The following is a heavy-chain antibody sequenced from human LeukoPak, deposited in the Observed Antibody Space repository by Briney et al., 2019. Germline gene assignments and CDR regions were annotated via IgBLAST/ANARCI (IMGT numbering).Heavy chain of an antibody. Sequence: PGRSLRLSCAASGFTVSSYGMHWVRQAPGKGLEWVAVISYDGSNKYYADSVKGRFTISRDNSKNTLYLQMNSLRAEDTAVYYCANLNPKDGGYWGQGTLVTVSS. V-gene: IGHV3-30*18. CDR1: GFTVSSYG. CDR3: ANLNPKDGGY. CDR2: ISYDGSNK. J-gene: IGHJ4*02.